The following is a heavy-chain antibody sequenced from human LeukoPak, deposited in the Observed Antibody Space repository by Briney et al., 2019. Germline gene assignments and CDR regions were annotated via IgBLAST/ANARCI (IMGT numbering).Heavy chain of an antibody. CDR2: ISSSSYYT. CDR1: ELPFSAYS. D-gene: IGHD6-13*01. CDR3: VRDLAAGTGNWLDP. J-gene: IGHJ5*02. Sequence: GGSLRLSCEASELPFSAYSMNWVRQAPGKGLECVSSISSSSYYTYYADSVKGRFTISRDNTKNSLYLQMNSLRVEDTAVYYCVRDLAAGTGNWLDPWGQGTVVSVSS. V-gene: IGHV3-21*01.